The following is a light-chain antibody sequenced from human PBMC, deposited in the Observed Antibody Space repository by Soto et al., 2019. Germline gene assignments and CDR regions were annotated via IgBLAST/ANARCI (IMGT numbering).Light chain of an antibody. CDR2: EVI. CDR1: SSDVGGYNY. Sequence: QSALTQPASVSGSPGQSITISCTGSSSDVGGYNYVSWYQQHPGKAPKLMIYEVINRPSGVSNRFSGSKSGNTASLTISGLQAEDEADYYCTSYTGSNTLEVFGPGTKVTVL. V-gene: IGLV2-14*01. J-gene: IGLJ1*01. CDR3: TSYTGSNTLEV.